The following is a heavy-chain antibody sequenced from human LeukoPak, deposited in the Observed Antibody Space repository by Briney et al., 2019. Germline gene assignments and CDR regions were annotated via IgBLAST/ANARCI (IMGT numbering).Heavy chain of an antibody. D-gene: IGHD3-22*01. V-gene: IGHV3-21*01. CDR1: QFTFSSYS. CDR2: INRGATHI. J-gene: IGHJ4*02. Sequence: GGSLTLSCAASQFTFSSYSMNWVRQAPGKGLEWVSSINRGATHIYYADSLRGRFIISRDDAKNSLYLQMNSLRAEDTAVYYCVRLRENSDSSGYYYYYDYWGQGTLVTVSS. CDR3: VRLRENSDSSGYYYYYDY.